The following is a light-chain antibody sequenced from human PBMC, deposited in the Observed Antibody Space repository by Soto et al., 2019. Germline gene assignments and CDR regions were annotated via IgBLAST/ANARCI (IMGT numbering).Light chain of an antibody. CDR1: HGISSY. CDR2: AAS. CDR3: QQYDSYPRT. Sequence: AIRMTQSPSSFSASTGDGVTITCRASHGISSYLAWYQQKPGKAPKLLIYAASTLQSGVPSRFSGSGSGTDFTLTISCLQSEDFATYYCQQYDSYPRTFGQGTKVEIK. V-gene: IGKV1-8*01. J-gene: IGKJ1*01.